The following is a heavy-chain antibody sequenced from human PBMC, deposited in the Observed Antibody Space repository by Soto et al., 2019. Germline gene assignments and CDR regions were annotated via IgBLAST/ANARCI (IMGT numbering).Heavy chain of an antibody. CDR3: ARDLGYCTNGVCYPAWFDP. D-gene: IGHD2-8*01. V-gene: IGHV1-3*01. CDR2: INAGNGNT. Sequence: ASVKVSCTASGYTFTSYAMYWVRQAPGQRLEWMGWINAGNGNTKYSQKFQGRVTITRDTSASTAYMELSSLRSEDTAVYYCARDLGYCTNGVCYPAWFDPWGQGTLVTV. J-gene: IGHJ5*02. CDR1: GYTFTSYA.